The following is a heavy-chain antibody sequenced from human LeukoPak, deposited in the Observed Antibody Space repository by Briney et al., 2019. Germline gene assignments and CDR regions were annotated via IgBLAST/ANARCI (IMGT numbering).Heavy chain of an antibody. CDR2: ISNNGGYT. J-gene: IGHJ4*02. V-gene: IGHV3-23*01. D-gene: IGHD2-15*01. CDR1: GFTLNNYA. Sequence: GGSLRLSCAASGFTLNNYAMSWVRQAPGKGLEWVSAISNNGGYTYYADSVQGRFTISRDNSKSTLCLQMNSLRAEDTAVYYCAKQLGYCSDGSCYFPYWGQGTLVTVPS. CDR3: AKQLGYCSDGSCYFPY.